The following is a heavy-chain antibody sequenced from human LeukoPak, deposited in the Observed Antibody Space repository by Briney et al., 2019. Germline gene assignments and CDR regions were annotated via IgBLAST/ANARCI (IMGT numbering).Heavy chain of an antibody. CDR3: VRESEDSSGWATRYYFDY. D-gene: IGHD6-19*01. CDR2: VTWNSDNI. V-gene: IGHV3-9*01. CDR1: GFTFSSYS. J-gene: IGHJ4*02. Sequence: GGSLRLSCAASGFTFSSYSMNWVRQAPGKGLEWVAGVTWNSDNIDYAESVRGRFTISRDNAKNSLYLEMNTLRLEDTALYYCVRESEDSSGWATRYYFDYWGQGSLVTVSS.